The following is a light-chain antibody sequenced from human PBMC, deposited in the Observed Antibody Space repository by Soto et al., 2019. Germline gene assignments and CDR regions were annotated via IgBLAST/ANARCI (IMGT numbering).Light chain of an antibody. CDR2: DVT. Sequence: QSALTQPASVSGSPGQSITTSCSGSSSDIGSYNYVSWYQQHPGKAPKLMIYDVTNRPSGVSDRFSGSKSGDTASLTISGLQADDEADYYCSSYTTTTTLVVFGGGTQLTVL. V-gene: IGLV2-14*03. J-gene: IGLJ2*01. CDR1: SSDIGSYNY. CDR3: SSYTTTTTLVV.